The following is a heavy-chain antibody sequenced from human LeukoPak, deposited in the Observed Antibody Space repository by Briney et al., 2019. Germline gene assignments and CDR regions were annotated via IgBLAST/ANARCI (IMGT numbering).Heavy chain of an antibody. D-gene: IGHD5-12*01. CDR3: ARSRAEYSGYDFLWPAFDI. CDR2: INPNSGGT. Sequence: ASVKVSCKASGYTFTGYYMHWVRQAPGQGLEWMGWINPNSGGTNYAQKFQGRVTMTRDTSISTAYMELSRLRSDDTAVYYCARSRAEYSGYDFLWPAFDIWGQGTMVSVSS. V-gene: IGHV1-2*02. J-gene: IGHJ3*02. CDR1: GYTFTGYY.